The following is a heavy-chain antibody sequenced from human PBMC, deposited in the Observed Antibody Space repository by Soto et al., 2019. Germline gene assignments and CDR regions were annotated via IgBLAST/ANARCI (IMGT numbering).Heavy chain of an antibody. V-gene: IGHV3-53*01. Sequence: PGGSLRLSCAASGFTVSSNYMSWVRQAPGKGLECVSVLSGDGSPTYVDSVKGRFTISRDDSKNTVYLQMNSLGAEDTAVYYCASSPPSSSWHSIDYYYYYGMDVWGQGTTVTVSS. J-gene: IGHJ6*02. CDR3: ASSPPSSSWHSIDYYYYYGMDV. CDR1: GFTVSSNY. D-gene: IGHD6-13*01. CDR2: LSGDGSP.